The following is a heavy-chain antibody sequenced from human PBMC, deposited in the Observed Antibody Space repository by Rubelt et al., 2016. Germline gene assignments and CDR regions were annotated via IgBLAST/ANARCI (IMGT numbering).Heavy chain of an antibody. J-gene: IGHJ4*02. CDR1: TYSISSGYY. V-gene: IGHV4-38-2*02. D-gene: IGHD2-2*01. CDR2: ISYSGST. CDR3: ASGRVPATSPFDS. Sequence: QVQLQESGPGLVKPSETLSLICTVSTYSISSGYYWGWIRQPPGKGLEWIGSISYSGSTYYNPSLKSRVTISVDTSKNQFSLKLCAVTAPNTAVYYWASGRVPATSPFDSWGQGILVTLSS.